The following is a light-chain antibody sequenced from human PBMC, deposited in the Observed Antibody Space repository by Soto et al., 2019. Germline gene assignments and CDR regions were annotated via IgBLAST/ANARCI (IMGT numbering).Light chain of an antibody. CDR3: RSYDSSLSVV. Sequence: QSVLTQPPSVSGAPGQRVTLSCTGSSSNIGAGYDVHWYQQLPGTAPKLLIYGTSNRPSGVPDRFSGSKSGTSASLAITGLQAEDEADYYCRSYDSSLSVVFGGGTKLTVL. CDR2: GTS. J-gene: IGLJ2*01. V-gene: IGLV1-40*01. CDR1: SSNIGAGYD.